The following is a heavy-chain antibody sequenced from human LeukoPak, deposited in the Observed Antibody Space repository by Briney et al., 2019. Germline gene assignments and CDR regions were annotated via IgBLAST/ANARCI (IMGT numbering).Heavy chain of an antibody. CDR1: GFTFSNYG. CDR2: IVGSGVTT. Sequence: PGGSLRLSRVASGFTFSNYGMNWVRQAPGKGLEWVSGIVGSGVTTYYADSVKGRFTISRDNSKNTLYLHMNGLRVEDTAIYYCARDERWIQFNYWGQGTLVTVSS. D-gene: IGHD5-18*01. V-gene: IGHV3-23*01. J-gene: IGHJ4*02. CDR3: ARDERWIQFNY.